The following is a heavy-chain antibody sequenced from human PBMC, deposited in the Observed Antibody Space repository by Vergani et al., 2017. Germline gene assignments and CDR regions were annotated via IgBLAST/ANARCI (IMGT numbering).Heavy chain of an antibody. CDR1: GGTFSSYA. Sequence: QVQLVQSGAEVKKPGSSVKVSCKASGGTFSSYAISWVRQAPGQGLEWMGGIIPIFGTANYAQKFQGRVTITADESTSTAYMELSSLRSEDTAVYYCARRSHYGGKRYYYYGMDVWGQGTTVTVSS. J-gene: IGHJ6*02. V-gene: IGHV1-69*01. CDR3: ARRSHYGGKRYYYYGMDV. D-gene: IGHD4-23*01. CDR2: IIPIFGTA.